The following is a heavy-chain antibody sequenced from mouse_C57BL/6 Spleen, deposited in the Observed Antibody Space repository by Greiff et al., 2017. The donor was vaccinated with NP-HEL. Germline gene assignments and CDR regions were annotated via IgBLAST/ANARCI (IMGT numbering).Heavy chain of an antibody. D-gene: IGHD2-1*01. V-gene: IGHV5-4*01. CDR2: ISDGGSYT. CDR3: AREDYYGYAMDY. Sequence: EVNVVESGGGLVKPGGSLKLSCAASGFTFSSYAMSWVRQTPEKRLEWVATISDGGSYTYYPDNVKGRFTISRDNAKNNLYLQMSHLKSEDTAMYYCAREDYYGYAMDYWGQGTSVTVSS. J-gene: IGHJ4*01. CDR1: GFTFSSYA.